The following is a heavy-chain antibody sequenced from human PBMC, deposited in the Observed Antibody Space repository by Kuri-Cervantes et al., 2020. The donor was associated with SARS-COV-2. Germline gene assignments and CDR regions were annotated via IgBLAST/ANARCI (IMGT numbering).Heavy chain of an antibody. D-gene: IGHD4-11*01. V-gene: IGHV2-26*01. CDR1: GFSLSNARMG. CDR3: VRIRAATVIADY. Sequence: SGPTLVKPTETLTLTCTVSGFSLSNARMGVSWIRQPPGKALEWLAHIFSTDEKSYSTSLKSRLTISKDTSKDQVVLTMTNMDPVDTATYYCVRIRAATVIADYWGQGTLVTVSS. J-gene: IGHJ4*02. CDR2: IFSTDEK.